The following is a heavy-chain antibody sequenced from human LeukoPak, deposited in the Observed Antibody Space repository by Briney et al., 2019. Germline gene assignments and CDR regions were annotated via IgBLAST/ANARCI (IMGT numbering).Heavy chain of an antibody. CDR3: ARGDVPGTTLAVAHYYYYMDV. CDR2: IIPIFGTA. Sequence: GASVKVSCKASGGTFSSYAISWVRQAPGQGLEWMGGIIPIFGTANYAQKSQGRVTITTDESTSTAYMELSSLRSEDTAVYYCARGDVPGTTLAVAHYYYYMDVWGKGTTVTVSS. CDR1: GGTFSSYA. V-gene: IGHV1-69*05. D-gene: IGHD1-7*01. J-gene: IGHJ6*03.